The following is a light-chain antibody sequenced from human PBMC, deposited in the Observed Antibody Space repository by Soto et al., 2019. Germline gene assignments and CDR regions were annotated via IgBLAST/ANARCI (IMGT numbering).Light chain of an antibody. J-gene: IGKJ1*01. CDR3: QQYGSFPRT. CDR2: DAS. Sequence: EVVLTQSPGTLSLFPGEGATLSCRASEGVSSNSLAWYQHQPGQAPRLLIYDASKRATGIPDRFSGSGSGTDFTLTISRLEPVDSAVYYCQQYGSFPRTFGRGTKVEIK. V-gene: IGKV3-20*01. CDR1: EGVSSNS.